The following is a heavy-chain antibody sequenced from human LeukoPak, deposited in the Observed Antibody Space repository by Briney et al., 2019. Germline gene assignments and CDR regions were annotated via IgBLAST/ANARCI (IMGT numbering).Heavy chain of an antibody. J-gene: IGHJ3*02. CDR3: AKDPNGDYVGAFDS. CDR1: GFTFSAYA. Sequence: PGGSLRLSCAASGFTFSAYAVIWVRQAPGKGLEWVSAISASGDYTHYADPVKGRFDISRDNSKNTVYLQMSSLRAEDAALYYCAKDPNGDYVGAFDSWGQGTTVIVSS. V-gene: IGHV3-23*01. D-gene: IGHD4-17*01. CDR2: ISASGDYT.